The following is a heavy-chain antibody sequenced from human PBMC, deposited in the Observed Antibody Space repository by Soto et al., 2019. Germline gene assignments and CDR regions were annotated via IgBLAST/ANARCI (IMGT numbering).Heavy chain of an antibody. CDR2: ISHSGTS. CDR3: ARVVLSITRGAFDA. J-gene: IGHJ3*01. Sequence: QVQLQESGPGLVKPSGTLSLTCAVSGGSISSSHWWTWVRQSPGKGLEYIGEISHSGTSNSNPSLKSRVTLSVDRSKNHFSLTRTSVTAADAAVYYCARVVLSITRGAFDAWGQGTPVIVSS. V-gene: IGHV4-4*02. D-gene: IGHD1-20*01. CDR1: GGSISSSHW.